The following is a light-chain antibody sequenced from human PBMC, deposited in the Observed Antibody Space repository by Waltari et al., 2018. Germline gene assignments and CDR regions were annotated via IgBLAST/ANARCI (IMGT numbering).Light chain of an antibody. Sequence: EIVMTQSPATLSVSPGERATLSCRASQSVRSNLAWYQQKLGQAPRLLSYGASTRATGVPARFSGSGSGTEFTLTISSLQSEDFAVYYCQQYNNWTTFGQGTKVEIK. CDR1: QSVRSN. V-gene: IGKV3-15*01. CDR3: QQYNNWTT. J-gene: IGKJ1*01. CDR2: GAS.